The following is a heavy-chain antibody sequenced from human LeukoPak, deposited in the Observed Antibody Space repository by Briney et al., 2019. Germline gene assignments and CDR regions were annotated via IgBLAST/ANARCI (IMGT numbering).Heavy chain of an antibody. V-gene: IGHV4-61*02. CDR1: GGSVRRGNY. J-gene: IGHJ3*02. Sequence: SGTLSLTCTVSGGSVRRGNYWTWIRQPAGSGREWIVLIYTSGTTEYNPSLRTRVTISVDAPRNQFSLSLSSVTGADPAVYYCARDRGIFGVVGPLDAFDIWGQGTMVTVPS. CDR3: ARDRGIFGVVGPLDAFDI. CDR2: IYTSGTT. D-gene: IGHD3-3*01.